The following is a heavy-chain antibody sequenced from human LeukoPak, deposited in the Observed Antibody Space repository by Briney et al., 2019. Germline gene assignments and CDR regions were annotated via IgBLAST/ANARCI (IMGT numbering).Heavy chain of an antibody. CDR3: ARDPGVGASDY. V-gene: IGHV1-3*01. Sequence: KXSXXAXXXXFTSYAMHWVRQAPGQRXEWMGWINAGNGNTKYSQKFQGRVTITRDTSASTAYMELSSLRSEDTAVYYCARDPGVGASDYWGQGTLVTVSS. CDR1: XXXFTSYA. CDR2: INAGNGNT. D-gene: IGHD1-26*01. J-gene: IGHJ4*02.